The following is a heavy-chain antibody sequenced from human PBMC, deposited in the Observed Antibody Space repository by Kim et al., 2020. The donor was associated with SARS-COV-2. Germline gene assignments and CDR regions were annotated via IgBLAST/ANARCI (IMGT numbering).Heavy chain of an antibody. CDR2: IKPDGNNK. V-gene: IGHV3-7*01. D-gene: IGHD6-19*01. J-gene: IGHJ4*01. CDR1: GFTFSSSW. CDR3: ASVGGLSSSDKNAVGY. Sequence: GGSLRLSCAASGFTFSSSWMPWVRQAPGKGLEWVADIKPDGNNKYYVDSVKGRFTISRDNSENSLYLQMNSLRAEDTAVYYCASVGGLSSSDKNAVGYWG.